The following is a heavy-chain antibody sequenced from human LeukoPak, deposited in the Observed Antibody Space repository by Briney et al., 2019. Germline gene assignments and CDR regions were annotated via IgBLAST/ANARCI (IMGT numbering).Heavy chain of an antibody. D-gene: IGHD6-13*01. V-gene: IGHV1-46*01. Sequence: GASVKVSCKASGYTFTSYYMHWVRQAPGQGPEWMGVINTSGGSTSYAQKFQGRVTMTRDTSTSTVYMELSSLRSEDTAVYYSARGTGIAAAVTSLFQYWGQGTLVTVSS. CDR2: INTSGGST. CDR1: GYTFTSYY. CDR3: ARGTGIAAAVTSLFQY. J-gene: IGHJ1*01.